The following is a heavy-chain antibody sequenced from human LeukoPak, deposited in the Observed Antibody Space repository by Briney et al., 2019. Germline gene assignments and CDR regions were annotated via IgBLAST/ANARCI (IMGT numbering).Heavy chain of an antibody. Sequence: VQPGGSLRLSCAASGFTFSSYAMGWVRQAPGKGLEWISYISSSGSTKNNADSVKGRFTISRDNAKNSLFLQMNSLRAEDTAVYYCARGGGEPLDVWGQGTTVTVSS. D-gene: IGHD2-21*01. CDR2: ISSSGSTK. V-gene: IGHV3-48*04. CDR3: ARGGGEPLDV. CDR1: GFTFSSYA. J-gene: IGHJ6*02.